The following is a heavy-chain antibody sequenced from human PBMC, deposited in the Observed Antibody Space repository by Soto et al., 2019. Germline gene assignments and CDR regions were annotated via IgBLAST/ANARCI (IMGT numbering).Heavy chain of an antibody. J-gene: IGHJ5*02. D-gene: IGHD2-8*01. Sequence: PGESLKISCTGVGYGFTSYWIGWVRQMPGKGLEWMGIIYPGDSDTRYSPSFQGQVTISADKSISTVYLQWSSLKASDTAMYYCARGYCTTNICDPWFDPWGQGTLVTVSS. CDR1: GYGFTSYW. V-gene: IGHV5-51*01. CDR3: ARGYCTTNICDPWFDP. CDR2: IYPGDSDT.